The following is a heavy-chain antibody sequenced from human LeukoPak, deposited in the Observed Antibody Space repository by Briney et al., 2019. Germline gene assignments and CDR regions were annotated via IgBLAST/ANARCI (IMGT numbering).Heavy chain of an antibody. V-gene: IGHV3-30*02. Sequence: GGSLRLSCAASGCTFSSYGMHWVRQAPGKGLEWVAFIRYDGSNKYYADSVKGRFTISRDNSKNTLYLQMNSLRAEDTAVYYCAKIAARGYYFDYWGQGTLVTVSS. D-gene: IGHD6-6*01. CDR2: IRYDGSNK. CDR1: GCTFSSYG. CDR3: AKIAARGYYFDY. J-gene: IGHJ4*02.